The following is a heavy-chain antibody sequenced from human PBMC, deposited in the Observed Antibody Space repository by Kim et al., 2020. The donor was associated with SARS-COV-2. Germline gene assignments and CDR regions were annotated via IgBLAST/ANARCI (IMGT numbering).Heavy chain of an antibody. Sequence: SETLSLTCTVSGGSISSYYWSWIRQPPGKGLEWIGYIYYSGSTNYNPSLKSRVTISVDTSKNQFSLKLSSVTAADTAVYYCARMSRPYIAAAGIDYWGQGTLVTVSS. D-gene: IGHD6-13*01. CDR2: IYYSGST. J-gene: IGHJ4*02. CDR3: ARMSRPYIAAAGIDY. V-gene: IGHV4-59*01. CDR1: GGSISSYY.